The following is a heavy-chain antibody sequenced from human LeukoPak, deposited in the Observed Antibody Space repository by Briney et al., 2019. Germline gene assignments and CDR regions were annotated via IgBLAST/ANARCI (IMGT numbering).Heavy chain of an antibody. D-gene: IGHD3-22*01. V-gene: IGHV3-23*01. CDR2: ISISGSKI. Sequence: GGSLRLSCAASEFDFSSHAMTWVRQAPGKGLEWVSAISISGSKIYYADSVKGRFTISRDNSKNTLYLQMNSLRAEDTAVYYCAKDLGYYYDSSGYYYFDYWGQGALVTVSS. CDR3: AKDLGYYYDSSGYYYFDY. CDR1: EFDFSSHA. J-gene: IGHJ4*02.